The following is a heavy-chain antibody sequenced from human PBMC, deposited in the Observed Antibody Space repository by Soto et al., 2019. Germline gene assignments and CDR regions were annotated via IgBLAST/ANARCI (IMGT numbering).Heavy chain of an antibody. CDR3: ARDYYDSSGYPKWFDP. Sequence: SETLSLTCTVSSGSISSGGYYCSCIRQHPGKGLEWIGYIYYSGGTYYNPSLKSRVTISVDTSKNQFSLKLSPVTAADTAVYYCARDYYDSSGYPKWFDPWGQGTLVTVFS. CDR2: IYYSGGT. V-gene: IGHV4-31*03. CDR1: SGSISSGGYY. J-gene: IGHJ5*02. D-gene: IGHD3-22*01.